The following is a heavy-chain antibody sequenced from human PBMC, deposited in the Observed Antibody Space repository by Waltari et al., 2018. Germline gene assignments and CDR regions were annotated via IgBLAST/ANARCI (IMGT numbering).Heavy chain of an antibody. CDR2: ISSNGGST. CDR1: GFTFSTYA. D-gene: IGHD5-12*01. V-gene: IGHV3-23*01. J-gene: IGHJ4*02. Sequence: EVHLLESGGGLVQPGGSLRLSCAASGFTFSTYAMSWVRQAPGKGLEWVSSISSNGGSTYYADSGKGRFTSSRDNSKNTLYLQMSSLRAEDTAIYYCAKDRDRGYSGRGDFDYWGQGTLVTVSS. CDR3: AKDRDRGYSGRGDFDY.